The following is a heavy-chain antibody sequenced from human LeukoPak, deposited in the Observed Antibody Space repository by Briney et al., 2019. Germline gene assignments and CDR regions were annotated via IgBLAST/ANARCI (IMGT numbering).Heavy chain of an antibody. J-gene: IGHJ4*02. CDR1: GGSFSSSSYY. Sequence: PSETLSLTCAVYGGSFSSSSYYWGWIRQPPGKGLEWIGSIYYSGSTYYNPSLKSRVTISVDTSKNQFSLKLSSVTAADTAVYYCARGASGWYPTWYFDYWGQGTLVTVSS. D-gene: IGHD6-19*01. CDR3: ARGASGWYPTWYFDY. V-gene: IGHV4-39*07. CDR2: IYYSGST.